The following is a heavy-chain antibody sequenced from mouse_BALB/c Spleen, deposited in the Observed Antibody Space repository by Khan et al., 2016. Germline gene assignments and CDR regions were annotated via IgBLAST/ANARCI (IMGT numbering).Heavy chain of an antibody. CDR3: ARGDGYLFDY. Sequence: QIQLVQSGPELKKPGETVKISCKASGYTFTNYGMNWVKQAPGKGLKWMGWINTYTGEPTYADDFKGRFAFSLETSASTAYLQINNLKNEDTATYFGARGDGYLFDYWGQGTTLTVSS. J-gene: IGHJ2*01. CDR2: INTYTGEP. D-gene: IGHD2-3*01. V-gene: IGHV9-3-1*01. CDR1: GYTFTNYG.